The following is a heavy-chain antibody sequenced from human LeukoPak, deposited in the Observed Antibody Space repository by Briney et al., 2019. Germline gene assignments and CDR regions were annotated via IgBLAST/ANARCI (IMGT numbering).Heavy chain of an antibody. Sequence: SETLSLTCTVSGGSIGTYYWNWIRLSPGKRLEWIGYIYHSGDTNYDPSLRSRVTISVDASKNQFSLKLRSVTAADTAVFYCARGSPSGYSYGFDSWGHGTLVTVAS. D-gene: IGHD5-18*01. CDR1: GGSIGTYY. V-gene: IGHV4-59*01. CDR3: ARGSPSGYSYGFDS. CDR2: IYHSGDT. J-gene: IGHJ4*01.